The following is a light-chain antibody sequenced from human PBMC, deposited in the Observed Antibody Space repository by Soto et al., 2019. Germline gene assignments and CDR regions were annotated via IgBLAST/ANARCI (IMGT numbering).Light chain of an antibody. J-gene: IGKJ1*01. V-gene: IGKV3-20*01. CDR1: QSVSNRY. Sequence: EIVLTQSPGTLSLSPGERATLSCRASQSVSNRYLAWYQQKPGQAPRPLIYGASSRATGIPDRFSGSGSGTDFTLTISRLEPEDFAVYYCQQYGSSPWTFGQGTKVDIK. CDR3: QQYGSSPWT. CDR2: GAS.